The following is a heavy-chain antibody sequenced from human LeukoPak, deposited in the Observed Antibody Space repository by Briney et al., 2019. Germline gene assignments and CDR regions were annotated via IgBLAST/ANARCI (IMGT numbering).Heavy chain of an antibody. CDR3: ARDRRKTYSGSYYGGGFN. D-gene: IGHD1-26*01. V-gene: IGHV3-21*01. CDR1: GFTFTGYS. CDR2: ITSSSSYI. Sequence: GGSLRLSCAASGFTFTGYSMNWVRQAPGKGLEWVSSITSSSSYIYYADSVKGRFTISRDNAKNSLYLQMNSLRAEDTAVYYCARDRRKTYSGSYYGGGFNWGQGTLVTVSS. J-gene: IGHJ4*02.